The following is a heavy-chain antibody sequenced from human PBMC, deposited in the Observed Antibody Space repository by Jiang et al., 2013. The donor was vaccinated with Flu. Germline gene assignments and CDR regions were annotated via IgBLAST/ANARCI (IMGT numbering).Heavy chain of an antibody. V-gene: IGHV1-46*01. J-gene: IGHJ6*02. CDR3: ARERVDFEAAADNYYYYGMDV. D-gene: IGHD6-13*01. CDR1: GYTFTSYY. Sequence: GAEVKKPGASVKVSCKASGYTFTSYYMHWVRQAPGQGLEWMGIINPSGGSTSYAQKFQGRVTMTRDTSTSTVYMELSSLRSEDTAVYYCARERVDFEAAADNYYYYGMDVWGQGTTVTVSS. CDR2: INPSGGST.